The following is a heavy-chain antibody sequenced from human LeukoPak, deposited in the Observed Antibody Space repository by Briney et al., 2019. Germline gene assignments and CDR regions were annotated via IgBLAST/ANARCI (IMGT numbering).Heavy chain of an antibody. Sequence: SETLSLTCAVYGGSFSGYYWSWIRQPPGKGLEWIGEINHSGSTKYNPSLKSRVTISEDTSKNQFSLKLTSVTAADTAVYYCARGDWRSGQYYLFDYWGQGTLVTVSS. CDR2: INHSGST. D-gene: IGHD3-22*01. J-gene: IGHJ4*02. CDR3: ARGDWRSGQYYLFDY. V-gene: IGHV4-34*01. CDR1: GGSFSGYY.